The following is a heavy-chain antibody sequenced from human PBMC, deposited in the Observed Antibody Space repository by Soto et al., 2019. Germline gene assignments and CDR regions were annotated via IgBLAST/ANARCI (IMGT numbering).Heavy chain of an antibody. J-gene: IGHJ6*03. CDR3: ARVIAAAGPYYYYYYMDV. D-gene: IGHD6-13*01. CDR1: GFTFSSYW. V-gene: IGHV3-7*01. CDR2: IKQDGSEK. Sequence: EVQLVESGGGLVQPGGSLRLSCAASGFTFSSYWMSWVRQAPGKGLEWVANIKQDGSEKYYVDSVKGRFTISRDNAKNSLYLQMNSLRAEDTAVYYCARVIAAAGPYYYYYYMDVWGKGTTVTVSS.